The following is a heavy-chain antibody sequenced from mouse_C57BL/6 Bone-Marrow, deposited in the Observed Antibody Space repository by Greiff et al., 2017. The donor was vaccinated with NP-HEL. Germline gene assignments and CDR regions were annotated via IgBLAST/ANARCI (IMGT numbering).Heavy chain of an antibody. CDR2: IDPSDSYT. Sequence: QVHVKQSGAELVKPGASVKLSCKASGYTFTSYWMQWVKQRPGQGLEWIGEIDPSDSYTNYNQKFKGKATLTVDTSSSTAYMQLSSLTSEDSAVYYCARLRDYDGAWFAYWGQGTLVTVSA. CDR3: ARLRDYDGAWFAY. V-gene: IGHV1-50*01. D-gene: IGHD2-4*01. J-gene: IGHJ3*01. CDR1: GYTFTSYW.